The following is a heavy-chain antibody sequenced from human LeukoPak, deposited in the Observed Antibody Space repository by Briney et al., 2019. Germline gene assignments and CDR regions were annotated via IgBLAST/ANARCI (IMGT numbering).Heavy chain of an antibody. V-gene: IGHV3-23*01. CDR3: AKDFNVLLWFGEPRLYGMDV. J-gene: IGHJ6*04. D-gene: IGHD3-10*01. CDR2: ISGSGGST. Sequence: GGSLRLSCAASGFTFSSYAMSWVRQAPGKGLEWVSAISGSGGSTYYADSVKGRFTISRDNSKNTLYLQMNSLRAEDTAVYYCAKDFNVLLWFGEPRLYGMDVRGKGTTVTVSS. CDR1: GFTFSSYA.